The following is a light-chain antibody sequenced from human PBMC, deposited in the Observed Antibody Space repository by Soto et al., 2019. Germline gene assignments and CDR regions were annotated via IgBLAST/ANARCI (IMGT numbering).Light chain of an antibody. V-gene: IGKV4-1*01. CDR2: WAS. Sequence: DIVMTQSPDSLAVSLGERATINYKSSQSVSYTSNSKNLLAWYQQKPGQPPKLLIYWASTRESGVPDRFSGSGSGTDFTLTISSLQAEDVAVYYCHQYCNTPYTFGQGTKLEIK. CDR1: QSVSYTSNSKNL. CDR3: HQYCNTPYT. J-gene: IGKJ2*01.